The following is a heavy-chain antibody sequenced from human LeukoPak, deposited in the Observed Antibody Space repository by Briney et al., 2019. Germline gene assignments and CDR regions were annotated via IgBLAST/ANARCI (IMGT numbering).Heavy chain of an antibody. V-gene: IGHV3-33*01. CDR1: GFTFSSYG. Sequence: GGSLRLSCAASGFTFSSYGMHWVRQAPGKGLEWVAVIWYDRSNKYYADSVKGRFTISRDNSKNTLYLQMNSLRAEDTAVYYCARGAGYCSSTSCYVQNWFDPWGQGTLVTVSS. CDR2: IWYDRSNK. CDR3: ARGAGYCSSTSCYVQNWFDP. D-gene: IGHD2-2*01. J-gene: IGHJ5*02.